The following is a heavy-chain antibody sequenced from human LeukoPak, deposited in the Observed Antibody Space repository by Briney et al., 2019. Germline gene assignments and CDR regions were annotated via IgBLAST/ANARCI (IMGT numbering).Heavy chain of an antibody. V-gene: IGHV3-23*01. CDR1: GFTFSSYG. D-gene: IGHD3-10*01. CDR3: AKDYYGSGSFDY. Sequence: GGSLRLSCVASGFTFSSYGMSWVRQAPGEGLEWVSAISGSGGSTYYADSVKGRFTISRDNSKNTLYLQMNSLRAEDTAVYYCAKDYYGSGSFDYWGQGTLVTVSS. J-gene: IGHJ4*02. CDR2: ISGSGGST.